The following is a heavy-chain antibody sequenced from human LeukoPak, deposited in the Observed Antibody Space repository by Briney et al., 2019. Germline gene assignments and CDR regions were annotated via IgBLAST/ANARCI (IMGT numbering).Heavy chain of an antibody. CDR2: IKSDGSST. J-gene: IGHJ5*02. CDR3: ARGGAAAGIHNCFDP. V-gene: IGHV3-74*01. CDR1: GFTFSSYW. Sequence: PGGSLRLSCADSGFTFSSYWMHWVRQAPGKGLVWVSRIKSDGSSTTYADSVKGRFTISRDNAKNTLYLQMNSLRAEDTAVYYCARGGAAAGIHNCFDPWGQGTLVTVSS. D-gene: IGHD6-13*01.